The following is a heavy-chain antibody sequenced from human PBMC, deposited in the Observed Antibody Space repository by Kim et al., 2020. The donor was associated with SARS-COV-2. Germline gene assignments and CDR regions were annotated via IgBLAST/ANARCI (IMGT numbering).Heavy chain of an antibody. Sequence: GGSLRLSCAASGFTFSSYAMSWVRQAPGKGLEWVSAISGSGGSTYYADSVKGRFTISRDNSKNTLYLQMNSLRAEDTAVYYCAKDRVSGYCSGGSCARSDYWGQGTLVTVSS. CDR3: AKDRVSGYCSGGSCARSDY. J-gene: IGHJ4*02. V-gene: IGHV3-23*01. CDR2: ISGSGGST. CDR1: GFTFSSYA. D-gene: IGHD2-15*01.